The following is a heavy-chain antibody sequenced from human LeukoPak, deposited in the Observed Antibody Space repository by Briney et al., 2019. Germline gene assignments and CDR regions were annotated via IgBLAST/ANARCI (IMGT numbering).Heavy chain of an antibody. CDR3: ARDLIRYYYDSSGYYR. CDR2: ISGSGGST. V-gene: IGHV3-23*01. D-gene: IGHD3-22*01. J-gene: IGHJ4*02. CDR1: GFTFSSYG. Sequence: PGGSLRLSCAASGFTFSSYGMSWVRQAPGKGLEWVSAISGSGGSTYYADSVKGRFTISRDNSKNTLYLQMNSLRAEDTAVYYCARDLIRYYYDSSGYYRWGQGTLVTVSS.